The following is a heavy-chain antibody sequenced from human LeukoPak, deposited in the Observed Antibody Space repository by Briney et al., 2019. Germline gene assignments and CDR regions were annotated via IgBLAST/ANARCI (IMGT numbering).Heavy chain of an antibody. J-gene: IGHJ4*02. V-gene: IGHV4-4*07. D-gene: IGHD1-26*01. CDR3: AGRDY. Sequence: SETLSLTCTVSGGSISDYYWSWIRQPAEKGLECIGRISTSGGIDYNPSFKSRVTLSVDKSKNQFFLKLTSVTAADTAVYYCAGRDYWGQGTLVTVSS. CDR1: GGSISDYY. CDR2: ISTSGGI.